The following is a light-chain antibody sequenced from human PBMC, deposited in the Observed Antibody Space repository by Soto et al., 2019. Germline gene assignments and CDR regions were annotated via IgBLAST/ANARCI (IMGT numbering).Light chain of an antibody. J-gene: IGKJ4*01. V-gene: IGKV3-15*01. CDR3: QQYNNWPSLT. CDR1: QSVGSN. CDR2: DAS. Sequence: EIVMTQSPATLSVSPGERVTLSCRARQSVGSNLAWYQQTPGQAPRVVIYDASTRATVIPARFSGSGSGTEFTLTISSLQSEDFAVYYCQQYNNWPSLTFGGGTKVEI.